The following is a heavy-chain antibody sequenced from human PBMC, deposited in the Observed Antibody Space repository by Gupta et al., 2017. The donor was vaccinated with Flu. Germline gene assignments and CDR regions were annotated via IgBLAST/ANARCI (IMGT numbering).Heavy chain of an antibody. Sequence: VRQAPGQGLEWMGWISVFTGDTKYAQKFQDRVTMTTDTSTSTAYMELRSLKSDDTAVYYCARVLVRHCNNDICFANWFDPWGQVALVSVS. CDR3: ARVLVRHCNNDICFANWFDP. J-gene: IGHJ5*02. V-gene: IGHV1-18*01. D-gene: IGHD2-8*01. CDR2: ISVFTGDT.